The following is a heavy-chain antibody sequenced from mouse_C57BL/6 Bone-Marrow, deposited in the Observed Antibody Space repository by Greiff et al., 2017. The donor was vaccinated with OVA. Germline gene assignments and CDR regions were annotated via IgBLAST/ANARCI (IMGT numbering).Heavy chain of an antibody. V-gene: IGHV3-6*01. Sequence: EVQLVESGPGLVKPSQSLSLTCSVTGYSITSGYYWTWIRQFPGNKLEWMGYISYDGSNNYNPSLKNRISITRDTSKNQFFLKLNSVTTEDTATYYCARGGTAHPWFAYWGQGTLVTVSA. CDR2: ISYDGSN. D-gene: IGHD3-2*02. CDR1: GYSITSGYY. J-gene: IGHJ3*01. CDR3: ARGGTAHPWFAY.